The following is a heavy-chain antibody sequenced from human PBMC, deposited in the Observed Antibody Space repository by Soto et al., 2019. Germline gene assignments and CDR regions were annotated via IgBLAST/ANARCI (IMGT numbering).Heavy chain of an antibody. J-gene: IGHJ6*02. Sequence: PSETLSLTCTVSGGSISSGGYYWSWIRQHPGEGLEWIGYIYYSGSTYYNPSLKSRVTISVDTSKNQFSLKLSSVTAADTAVYYCARDNKRRITIFGVVPRVYYYGMDVWGQGTTVTVSS. CDR3: ARDNKRRITIFGVVPRVYYYGMDV. CDR1: GGSISSGGYY. CDR2: IYYSGST. V-gene: IGHV4-31*03. D-gene: IGHD3-3*01.